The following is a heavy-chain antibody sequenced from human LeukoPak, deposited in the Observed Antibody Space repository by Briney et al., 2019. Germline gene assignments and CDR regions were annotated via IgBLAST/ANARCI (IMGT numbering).Heavy chain of an antibody. V-gene: IGHV3-66*01. CDR3: VRSVFS. CDR1: GFTVNNEY. Sequence: PGGSLRLPCAASGFTVNNEYMYWVRQAPGRGLECVSLIYADGRTFYTDSVRGRFTISRDNSRNTVDLQMNRLRAEDTAVYFCVRSVFSWGQGTRVTVSS. D-gene: IGHD2-8*01. J-gene: IGHJ5*02. CDR2: IYADGRT.